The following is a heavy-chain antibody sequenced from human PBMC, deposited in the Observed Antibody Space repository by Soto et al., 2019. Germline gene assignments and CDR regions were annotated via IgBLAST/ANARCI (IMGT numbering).Heavy chain of an antibody. CDR3: AKENGYSSSWFEFDY. V-gene: IGHV3-30-3*02. D-gene: IGHD6-13*01. CDR2: ISSDGSNR. Sequence: GGSLRLSCAVSGFTFSNHIMHWVRQAPGKGLEWVALISSDGSNRYYADSVKGRFTTSRDNAKNTMYLQMNSLRAEDTAVYYCAKENGYSSSWFEFDYWGQGTLVTVSS. J-gene: IGHJ4*02. CDR1: GFTFSNHI.